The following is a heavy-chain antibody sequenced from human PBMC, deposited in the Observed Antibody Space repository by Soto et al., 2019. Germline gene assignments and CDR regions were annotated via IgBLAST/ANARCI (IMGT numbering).Heavy chain of an antibody. D-gene: IGHD5-18*01. J-gene: IGHJ4*02. CDR3: AREDTAMVTRVFDY. CDR1: GFTFSSYS. V-gene: IGHV3-21*01. Sequence: GGSLRLSCAASGFTFSSYSMNWVRQAPGKGLEWVSSISSSSSYIYYADSVKGRFTISRDNAKNSLYLQMNSLRAEDTAVYYCAREDTAMVTRVFDYWGQGTMVTVYS. CDR2: ISSSSSYI.